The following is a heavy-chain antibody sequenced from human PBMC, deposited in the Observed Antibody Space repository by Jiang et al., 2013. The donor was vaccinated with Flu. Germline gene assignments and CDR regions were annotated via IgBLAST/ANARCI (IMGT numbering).Heavy chain of an antibody. V-gene: IGHV5-51*01. CDR3: ASSTAMGYYYYYGMDV. D-gene: IGHD5-18*01. Sequence: RYSPSFQGQVTISADKSISTAYLQWSSLKASDTAMYYCASSTAMGYYYYYGMDVWGQGTTVTVSS. J-gene: IGHJ6*02.